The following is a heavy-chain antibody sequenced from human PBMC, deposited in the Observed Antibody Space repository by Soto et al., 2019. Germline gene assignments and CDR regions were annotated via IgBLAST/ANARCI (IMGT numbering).Heavy chain of an antibody. Sequence: EVQLVESGGGLVQPGGSLRLSCAVSGFTFSNFWMTWVRQAPGKGLEWVANIRQDGSENSYVGSVKGRFTISRDNAKNSLYLQMNSLRAEDTAVYYCASERGSKSLDVWGQGTTVTVSS. J-gene: IGHJ6*02. CDR3: ASERGSKSLDV. V-gene: IGHV3-7*03. D-gene: IGHD2-15*01. CDR1: GFTFSNFW. CDR2: IRQDGSEN.